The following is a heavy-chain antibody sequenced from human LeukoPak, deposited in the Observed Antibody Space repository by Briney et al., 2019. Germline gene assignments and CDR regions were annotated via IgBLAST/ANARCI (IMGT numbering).Heavy chain of an antibody. CDR1: GFTFGSYA. J-gene: IGHJ4*02. D-gene: IGHD5-18*01. Sequence: GGSLRLSCAASGFTFGSYAMSWVRQAPGKGLEWVSAISNSGGNTFYADSGKGRFTISRDNSKNTLYLQMNSLRAEDTAVYYCAKDPVWYSYGYDQNYFDYWGQGTLVTVSS. CDR3: AKDPVWYSYGYDQNYFDY. CDR2: ISNSGGNT. V-gene: IGHV3-23*01.